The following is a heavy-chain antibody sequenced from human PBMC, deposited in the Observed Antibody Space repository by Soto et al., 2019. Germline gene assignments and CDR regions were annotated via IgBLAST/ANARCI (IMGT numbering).Heavy chain of an antibody. V-gene: IGHV3-11*01. D-gene: IGHD5-12*01. J-gene: IGHJ4*02. CDR3: ARDPKRRDGYNFDY. CDR2: ISNGDETT. CDR1: GVIFTDYS. Sequence: XGSLKLSCSASGVIFTDYSMTWIRQAPGKGLEWVSYISNGDETTQYADSVKGRFSVSRDNAKKVLFLQMNSLRVDDTAVYYCARDPKRRDGYNFDYWGRGALVTVSS.